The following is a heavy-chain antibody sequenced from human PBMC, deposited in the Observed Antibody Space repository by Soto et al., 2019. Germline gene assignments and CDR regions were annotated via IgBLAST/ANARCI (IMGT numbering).Heavy chain of an antibody. CDR1: GLTFSSYG. CDR3: ARTKLIYAPVYYYYYGMDV. CDR2: ISSSSSYI. V-gene: IGHV3-21*01. J-gene: IGHJ6*02. Sequence: GGSLGLSCAASGLTFSSYGVNWVRQAPGKGLEWVSSISSSSSYIYYADSVKGRFTISRDNAKNSLYLQMNSLRAEDTAVYYCARTKLIYAPVYYYYYGMDVWGQGTTVTVSS. D-gene: IGHD3-16*01.